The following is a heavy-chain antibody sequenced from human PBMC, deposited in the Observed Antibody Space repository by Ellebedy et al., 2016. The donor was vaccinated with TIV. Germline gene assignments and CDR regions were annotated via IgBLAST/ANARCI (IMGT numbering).Heavy chain of an antibody. CDR1: GFTFSDYF. J-gene: IGHJ6*02. CDR2: ITNTGSTI. Sequence: GESLKISCAGSGFTFSDYFMAWVRQAPGKGLEWVSYITNTGSTIYNADSVKGRFTVARDNARNSMYLQMDSLRVEDTAIYYCARAREPGYYAYYYYGMDVWGQGTTVTVSS. V-gene: IGHV3-11*01. D-gene: IGHD3-9*01. CDR3: ARAREPGYYAYYYYGMDV.